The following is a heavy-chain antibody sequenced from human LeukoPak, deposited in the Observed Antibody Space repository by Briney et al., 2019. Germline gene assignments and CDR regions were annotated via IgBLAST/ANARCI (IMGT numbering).Heavy chain of an antibody. Sequence: QPGGSLRLSCAVSGFTFSGHGMHWVRQVPGKGLEWVASISGGGSDTYNEDAVKGRFTISRDNYKSTLSLQMNSLRAEDTAVYYCAKGGAYGSGSYCDYWGQGTRVTVSS. J-gene: IGHJ4*02. V-gene: IGHV3-23*02. CDR2: ISGGGSDT. D-gene: IGHD3-10*01. CDR1: GFTFSGHG. CDR3: AKGGAYGSGSYCDY.